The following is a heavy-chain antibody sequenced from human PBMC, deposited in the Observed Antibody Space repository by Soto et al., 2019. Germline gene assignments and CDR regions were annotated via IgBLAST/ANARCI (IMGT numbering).Heavy chain of an antibody. CDR2: INPNSGGT. D-gene: IGHD2-8*02. CDR3: ARSPHWWYRDYYYYGMYV. V-gene: IGHV1-2*04. J-gene: IGHJ6*02. CDR1: GYTFTGYY. Sequence: QVQLVQSGAEVKKPGASVKVSCKASGYTFTGYYMHWVRQAPGQGLELMGWINPNSGGTNYAQKFQGWVTMTRDTSISTAYMELSRLRSDDTAVYYCARSPHWWYRDYYYYGMYVWGQGNRVTVSS.